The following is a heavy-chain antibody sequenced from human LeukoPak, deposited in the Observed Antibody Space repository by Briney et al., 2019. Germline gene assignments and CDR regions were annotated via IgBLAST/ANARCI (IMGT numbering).Heavy chain of an antibody. J-gene: IGHJ5*02. CDR1: GFTFSSYA. D-gene: IGHD4-17*01. CDR3: ARGYGDWFDP. CDR2: ISSNGGST. V-gene: IGHV3-64*04. Sequence: PGGSLRLSCSASGFTFSSYAMHWVRQAPGKGLEYVSAISSNGGSTYYADSVKGRFTISRDNSKNTLYLQMSSLRAEDTAVYYCARGYGDWFDPWGQGTLVTVSS.